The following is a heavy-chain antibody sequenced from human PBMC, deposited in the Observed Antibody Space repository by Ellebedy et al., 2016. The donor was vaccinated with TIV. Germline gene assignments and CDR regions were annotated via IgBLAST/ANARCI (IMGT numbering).Heavy chain of an antibody. J-gene: IGHJ4*02. V-gene: IGHV1-2*04. CDR2: INPNSGGT. CDR3: ARDLRDTRYYYDSSGYHFDY. D-gene: IGHD3-22*01. Sequence: ASVKVSCXASGYTFTGYYMHWVRQAPGQGLEWMGWINPNSGGTNYAQKFQGWVTMTRDTSISTAYMELSRLRSDDTAVYYCARDLRDTRYYYDSSGYHFDYWGQGTLATVSS. CDR1: GYTFTGYY.